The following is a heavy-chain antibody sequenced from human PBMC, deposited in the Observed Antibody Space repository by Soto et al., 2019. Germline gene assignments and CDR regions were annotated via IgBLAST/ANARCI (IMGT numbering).Heavy chain of an antibody. Sequence: SETLSLTCTVSGGSISSYYWSWIRQPPGKGLEWIGYIYYSGSTNYNPSLKSRVTISVDTSKNQFSLKLSSVTAADTAVYYCARGHDFWSGYYSYYYYYMDVWGKGTTVTVS. D-gene: IGHD3-3*01. V-gene: IGHV4-59*01. CDR3: ARGHDFWSGYYSYYYYYMDV. CDR2: IYYSGST. CDR1: GGSISSYY. J-gene: IGHJ6*03.